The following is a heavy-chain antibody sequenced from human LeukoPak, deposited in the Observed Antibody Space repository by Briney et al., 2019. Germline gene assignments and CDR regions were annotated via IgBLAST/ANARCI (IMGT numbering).Heavy chain of an antibody. CDR3: AREALTSYYYYMDV. V-gene: IGHV4-4*07. Sequence: PSETLSLTCTVSGGSISSYYWSWIRQPPGKGLEWIGRIYTSGSTNYNPSLKSRVTMSVDTSKNQFSLKLSSVTAADTAVYYCAREALTSYYYYMDVWGKGTTVTVSS. CDR2: IYTSGST. CDR1: GGSISSYY. J-gene: IGHJ6*03.